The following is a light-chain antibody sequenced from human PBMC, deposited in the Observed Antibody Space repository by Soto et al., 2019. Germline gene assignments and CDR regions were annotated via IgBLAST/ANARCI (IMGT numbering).Light chain of an antibody. CDR2: GAS. CDR3: QQYGSSSIT. Sequence: DIVLTQSPGTLSLSPGGRATLSCRASQSVSSGYLAWYQQKPGQAPRLLIYGASSRATGIPDRFSGSGSGTDFTLTISRLEPEDFAVYYCQQYGSSSITFGQGTRLEIK. J-gene: IGKJ5*01. CDR1: QSVSSGY. V-gene: IGKV3-20*01.